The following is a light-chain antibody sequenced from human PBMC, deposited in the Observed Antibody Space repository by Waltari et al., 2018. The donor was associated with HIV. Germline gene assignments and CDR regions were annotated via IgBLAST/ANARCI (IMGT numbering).Light chain of an antibody. Sequence: DIQMTQTPSALSTSVGDRINITCRASQTISRNINWDQQKPGKAPKVVIYGASISLSGVPSRFRGSGSGTDFTLTISSLQREDVGTYYCQQSYSMPPTFGRGTKVEIK. V-gene: IGKV1-39*01. CDR3: QQSYSMPPT. CDR2: GAS. J-gene: IGKJ4*01. CDR1: QTISRN.